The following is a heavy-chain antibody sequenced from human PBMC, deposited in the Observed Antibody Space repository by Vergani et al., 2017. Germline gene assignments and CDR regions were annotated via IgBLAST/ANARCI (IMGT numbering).Heavy chain of an antibody. J-gene: IGHJ5*02. CDR2: MSPDSGNR. V-gene: IGHV1-8*01. CDR3: ARDYSNNNYFDP. D-gene: IGHD4-11*01. CDR1: GYSFTSHD. Sequence: VQSGDEVKKPGASVKVSCKTSGYSFTSHDIYWVRQAPGQGLEWMGWMSPDSGNRGFAQNFQGRISMTRNTSINTAYMELSSLTSEDTAIYYCARDYSNNNYFDPWGQGTLVTVSS.